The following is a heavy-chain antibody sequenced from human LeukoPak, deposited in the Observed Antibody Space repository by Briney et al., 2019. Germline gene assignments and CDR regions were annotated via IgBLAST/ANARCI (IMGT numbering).Heavy chain of an antibody. D-gene: IGHD6-6*01. CDR1: GFNFSKIW. CDR2: IKSKTDGETT. CDR3: TSLVF. Sequence: GGSLRLSCAASGFNFSKIWMSWVRQDPGKGLEWVGRIKSKTDGETTGYAAFVQGRFTISRDDSKNTLYLDMNSLETEDAAVYYCTSLVFWGQGTPVIVSS. V-gene: IGHV3-15*01. J-gene: IGHJ1*01.